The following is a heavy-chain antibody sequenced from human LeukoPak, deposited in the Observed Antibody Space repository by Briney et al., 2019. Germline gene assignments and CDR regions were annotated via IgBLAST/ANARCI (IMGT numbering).Heavy chain of an antibody. CDR3: ASGLSYSSGWSLDY. J-gene: IGHJ4*02. CDR2: ISSSGSTI. CDR1: GFTFSSYE. V-gene: IGHV3-48*03. Sequence: PGGSLRLSCAASGFTFSSYEMIWVRQAPGKGLEWVSYISSSGSTIYYADSVKGRFTISRDNAKNSLYLQMNSLRAGDTAVYYCASGLSYSSGWSLDYRGQGTLVTVSS. D-gene: IGHD6-13*01.